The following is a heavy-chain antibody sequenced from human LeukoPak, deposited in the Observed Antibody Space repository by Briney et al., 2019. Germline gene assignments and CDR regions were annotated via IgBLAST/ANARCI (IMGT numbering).Heavy chain of an antibody. D-gene: IGHD2-15*01. CDR1: GFTFSSYA. Sequence: PGRSLRLSCAASGFTFSSYAMHWVRQAPGKGLEWVAVISYDGSNKYYADSVKGRFTISRDNSKKTLYLQMNSLRAEDTAVYYCARDSRYIVVVPSTLPPNYFFDYWGQGTLVTVSS. J-gene: IGHJ4*02. CDR2: ISYDGSNK. V-gene: IGHV3-30-3*01. CDR3: ARDSRYIVVVPSTLPPNYFFDY.